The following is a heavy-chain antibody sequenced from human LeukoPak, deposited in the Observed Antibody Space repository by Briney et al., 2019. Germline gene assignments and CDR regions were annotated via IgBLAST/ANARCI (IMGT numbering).Heavy chain of an antibody. Sequence: GGSLRLSCAASGFTVSSNYMSWVRQAPGKGLEWVSVIYSGGSTYYADSVKGRFTISRDNSKNKLYLQMDSLRAEDTAVYYCAREVVAVAGFYPYWGQGTLVTVSS. J-gene: IGHJ4*02. CDR1: GFTVSSNY. V-gene: IGHV3-66*01. CDR2: IYSGGST. CDR3: AREVVAVAGFYPY. D-gene: IGHD6-19*01.